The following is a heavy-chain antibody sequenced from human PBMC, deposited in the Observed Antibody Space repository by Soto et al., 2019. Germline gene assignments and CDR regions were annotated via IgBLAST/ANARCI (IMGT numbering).Heavy chain of an antibody. V-gene: IGHV3-74*01. Sequence: GGSLRLSCAASGFTFSSYWMHWVRQAPGKGLVWVSRINSDGSSTSYADSVKGRFTISRDNAKNTLYLQMNSLRAEDTAVYYCAIPLNYYYYYMDVWGKGTRVTVSS. CDR1: GFTFSSYW. CDR3: AIPLNYYYYYMDV. CDR2: INSDGSST. D-gene: IGHD2-2*02. J-gene: IGHJ6*03.